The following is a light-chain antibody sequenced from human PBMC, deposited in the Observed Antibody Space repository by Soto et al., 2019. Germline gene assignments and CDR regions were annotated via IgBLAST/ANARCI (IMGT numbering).Light chain of an antibody. Sequence: EIVLTQTPLLSPVTLGQPASISCRSSRSLVASDGNAYLTWLHQRPGQPPRPLIYKVSQRLSGVPYRFSGSGAGTDFTLHISRVEADDVGTYFCMQATQLRTFGQGTRLEMK. CDR3: MQATQLRT. V-gene: IGKV2-24*01. CDR1: RSLVASDGNAY. J-gene: IGKJ5*01. CDR2: KVS.